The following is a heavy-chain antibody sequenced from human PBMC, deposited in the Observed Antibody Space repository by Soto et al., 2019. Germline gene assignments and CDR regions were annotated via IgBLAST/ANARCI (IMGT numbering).Heavy chain of an antibody. CDR2: FYDSGSP. D-gene: IGHD3-10*02. CDR3: ARHVLGAWRWDY. V-gene: IGHV4-39*01. J-gene: IGHJ4*02. CDR1: GDSITRSSYL. Sequence: QLQLQESGPGLVKPSETLSLTCTVSGDSITRSSYLWAWIRQPPGRGLEWIGSFYDSGSPYYNPSLKSRVTISVDTSMNQFSLTLRSVTAADTAVYYCARHVLGAWRWDYWGQGTLVTVYS.